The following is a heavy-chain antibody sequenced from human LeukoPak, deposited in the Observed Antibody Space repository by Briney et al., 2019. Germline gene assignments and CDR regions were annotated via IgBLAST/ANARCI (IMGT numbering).Heavy chain of an antibody. CDR3: ASGYCSSTSCYTGAAFDI. J-gene: IGHJ3*02. CDR2: IIPIFGTA. CDR1: GGTFSSYA. Sequence: SVKVSCKASGGTFSSYAISWVRQAPGQGLEWMGGIIPIFGTANYAQKFQGRVTITADESTSTAYMELSSLRSEDTAVYYCASGYCSSTSCYTGAAFDIWGQGTVVTVSS. V-gene: IGHV1-69*01. D-gene: IGHD2-2*03.